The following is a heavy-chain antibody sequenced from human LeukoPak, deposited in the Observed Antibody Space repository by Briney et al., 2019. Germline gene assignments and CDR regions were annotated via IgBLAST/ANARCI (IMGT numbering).Heavy chain of an antibody. CDR3: ARDSRYSIFFDY. J-gene: IGHJ4*02. Sequence: ASVKVSCKASGGTFTHFVISWLRQAPGQGLEWMGWISAYNGNTDYARKVQGRVTMTTDTSTSTAYMELRSLTADDTAVYYCARDSRYSIFFDYWGQGTLVTVSS. D-gene: IGHD2-15*01. V-gene: IGHV1-18*01. CDR1: GGTFTHFV. CDR2: ISAYNGNT.